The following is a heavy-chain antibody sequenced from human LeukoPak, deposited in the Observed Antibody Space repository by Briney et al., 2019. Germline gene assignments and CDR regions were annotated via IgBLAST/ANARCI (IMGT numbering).Heavy chain of an antibody. CDR3: ARDTRGSLARVDY. D-gene: IGHD2-15*01. CDR2: INPKSGDT. Sequence: ASLKVSCKASGFTFTAYFMHWVRHAPGQGLEWMGWINPKSGDTNYAQKFQDRVTMTRDTSVSTIYMELSRLTYDDTAVYYCARDTRGSLARVDYWGQGTLVTVSP. V-gene: IGHV1-2*02. CDR1: GFTFTAYF. J-gene: IGHJ4*02.